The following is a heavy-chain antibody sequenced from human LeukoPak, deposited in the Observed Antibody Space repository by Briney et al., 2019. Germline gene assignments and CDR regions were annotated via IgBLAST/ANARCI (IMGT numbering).Heavy chain of an antibody. V-gene: IGHV1-18*01. CDR3: ARAGISYDIVVVPALINLDY. CDR1: RYTFTSYG. Sequence: ASAKVSCKASRYTFTSYGISWVRQAPGQGLEWMGWISAYNGNTNYAQKLQGRVTMTTDTSTSTAYMELRSLRSDDTAVYYCARAGISYDIVVVPALINLDYWGQGTQVTVSS. D-gene: IGHD2-2*01. CDR2: ISAYNGNT. J-gene: IGHJ4*02.